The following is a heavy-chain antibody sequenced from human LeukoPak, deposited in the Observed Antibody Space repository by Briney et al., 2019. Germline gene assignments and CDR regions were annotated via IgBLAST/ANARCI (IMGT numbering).Heavy chain of an antibody. J-gene: IGHJ4*02. CDR1: GFTFSSYS. D-gene: IGHD6-19*01. CDR3: AKTLWQWPPGYFDY. CDR2: ISGSGGST. Sequence: PGGSLRLSCAASGFTFSSYSMNWVRQAPGKGLEWVSAISGSGGSTYYADSVKGRFTISRDNSKNTLYLQMNSLRAEDTAVYYCAKTLWQWPPGYFDYWGQGTLVTVSS. V-gene: IGHV3-23*01.